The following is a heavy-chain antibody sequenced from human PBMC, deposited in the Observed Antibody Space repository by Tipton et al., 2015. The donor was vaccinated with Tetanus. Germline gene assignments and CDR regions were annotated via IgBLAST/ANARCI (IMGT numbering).Heavy chain of an antibody. V-gene: IGHV4-61*01. D-gene: IGHD5-12*01. Sequence: TLSLTCTVSGGSINSVNYYWSWIRQPPGKGLEWIGYVFHSGSTKYNPSLKSRVTISVDTSKNQFSLSLASVTAADTAIYYCARAELRRGFSGYLYYDLWGRGILVTVSS. CDR3: ARAELRRGFSGYLYYDL. J-gene: IGHJ2*01. CDR1: GGSINSVNYY. CDR2: VFHSGST.